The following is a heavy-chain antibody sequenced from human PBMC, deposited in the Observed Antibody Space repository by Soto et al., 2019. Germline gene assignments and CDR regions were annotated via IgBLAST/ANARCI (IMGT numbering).Heavy chain of an antibody. D-gene: IGHD6-13*01. CDR1: GGSFSGYY. J-gene: IGHJ6*03. CDR3: ARGLPGIAAAGPPDYMDV. V-gene: IGHV4-34*01. Sequence: SETLSLTCAVYGGSFSGYYWSWIRQPPGKGLEWIGEINHSGSTNYNPSLKSRVTISVDTSKNQFSLKLSSVTAADTAVYYCARGLPGIAAAGPPDYMDVWGKGTTVTVSS. CDR2: INHSGST.